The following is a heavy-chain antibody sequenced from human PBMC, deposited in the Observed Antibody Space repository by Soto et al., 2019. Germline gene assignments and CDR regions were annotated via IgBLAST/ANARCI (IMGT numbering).Heavy chain of an antibody. Sequence: QVQLVESGGGVVQPGRSLRLSCAASGFTFSSYGMHWVRQAPGKGLEWVAVIWYDGSNKYYADSVKGRFTISRDNSKNTLYLQMNSLRAEDTAVYYCARSPDQGSGSYAHFDYWGQGTLVTVSS. D-gene: IGHD3-10*01. J-gene: IGHJ4*02. CDR1: GFTFSSYG. CDR2: IWYDGSNK. CDR3: ARSPDQGSGSYAHFDY. V-gene: IGHV3-33*01.